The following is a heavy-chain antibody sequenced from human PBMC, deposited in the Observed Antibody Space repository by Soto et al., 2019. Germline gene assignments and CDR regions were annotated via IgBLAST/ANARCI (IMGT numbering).Heavy chain of an antibody. CDR3: ARGNDYGGVHFDY. Sequence: QLQLQASASGQVKPSQTLSLTCAVSKGSFSTGDYSWNWIRQPPGKGLEWIGDIYNSGSTYYSSPPERRVTISLDTSRNQFSLQLTSVTAADTAVYYCARGNDYGGVHFDYWGQVLLVTVSS. J-gene: IGHJ4*02. CDR2: IYNSGST. V-gene: IGHV4-30-2*01. CDR1: KGSFSTGDYS. D-gene: IGHD4-17*01.